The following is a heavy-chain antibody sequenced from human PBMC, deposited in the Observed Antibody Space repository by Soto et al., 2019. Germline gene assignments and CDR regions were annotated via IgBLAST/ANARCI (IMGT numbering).Heavy chain of an antibody. V-gene: IGHV3-33*01. CDR1: GFTFSSYG. Sequence: GGSLRLSCAASGFTFSSYGMHWVRQAPGKGLEWVAVIWYDGSNKYYADSVKGRFTISRDNSKNTLYLQMNSLRAEDTAVYYCARDPDSSGALYYYYGMDVWGQGTTVTVSS. D-gene: IGHD3-22*01. CDR3: ARDPDSSGALYYYYGMDV. J-gene: IGHJ6*02. CDR2: IWYDGSNK.